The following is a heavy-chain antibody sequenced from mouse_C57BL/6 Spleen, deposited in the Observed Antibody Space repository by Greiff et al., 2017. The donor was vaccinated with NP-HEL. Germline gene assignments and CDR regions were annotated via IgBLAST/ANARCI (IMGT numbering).Heavy chain of an antibody. J-gene: IGHJ1*03. Sequence: EVHLVESGGGLVKPGGSLKLSCAASGFTFSDYGMHWVRQAPEKGLEWVAYISSGSSTIYYADTVKGRATISRDNANNTLFLQMTSLRSEDTAMYCCAKGYFDVWGTGTTVTVSS. CDR2: ISSGSSTI. CDR3: AKGYFDV. V-gene: IGHV5-17*01. CDR1: GFTFSDYG.